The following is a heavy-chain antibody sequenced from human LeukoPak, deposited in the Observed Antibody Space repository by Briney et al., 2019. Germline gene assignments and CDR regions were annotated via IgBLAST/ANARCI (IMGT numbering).Heavy chain of an antibody. CDR2: IYYSGST. J-gene: IGHJ2*01. Sequence: SQTLSLTCTVSGGSISSGGYDWSWIRQHPGKGLEWIGYIYYSGSTYYNPSLKSRVTISVDTSKNQFSLKLSSVTAADTAVYYCARDLRKPGISRWWYFDLWGRGTLVTVSS. CDR1: GGSISSGGYD. D-gene: IGHD3-16*01. V-gene: IGHV4-31*03. CDR3: ARDLRKPGISRWWYFDL.